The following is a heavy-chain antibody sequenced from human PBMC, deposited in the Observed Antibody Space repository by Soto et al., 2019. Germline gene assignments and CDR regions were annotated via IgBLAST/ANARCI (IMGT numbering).Heavy chain of an antibody. V-gene: IGHV4-30-4*01. CDR2: IYYSGST. CDR1: GGSISSGDYY. Sequence: PSETLSLTCTVSGGSISSGDYYWSWIRQPPGKGLEWIGYIYYSGSTYYNPSLKSRVTISVDTSKNQFSLKLSSVTAADTAVYYCAIQSGEWLHQYGMDVWGQGTTVTVSS. CDR3: AIQSGEWLHQYGMDV. J-gene: IGHJ6*02. D-gene: IGHD5-12*01.